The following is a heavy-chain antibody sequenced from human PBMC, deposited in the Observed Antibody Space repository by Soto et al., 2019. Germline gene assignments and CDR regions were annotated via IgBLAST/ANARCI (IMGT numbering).Heavy chain of an antibody. J-gene: IGHJ4*02. CDR2: INANSGDT. Sequence: QVQLVQSGAEVKKPGASVRVSCTASGYTFSGHYMHWIRQAPGQGPAWLGWINANSGDTDRAPKFQDRLTMTRDTSISTAYMELSRLRSDDTAVYYCARGGALDGTSPPFNHWGQGTLVTVSS. CDR1: GYTFSGHY. CDR3: ARGGALDGTSPPFNH. V-gene: IGHV1-2*02. D-gene: IGHD6-19*01.